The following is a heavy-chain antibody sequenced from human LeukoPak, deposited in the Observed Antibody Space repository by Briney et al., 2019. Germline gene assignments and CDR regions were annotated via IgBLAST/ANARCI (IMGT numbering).Heavy chain of an antibody. V-gene: IGHV3-30*02. Sequence: GGSLRLSCVASGFSFSYHGMNWVRQAPGKGLEWVAFIRYDGSNKYYADSVKGRFTISRDNSKNTLYLQMNSLRAEDTAVYYCASCLVRGVISWGQGTLVTVSS. J-gene: IGHJ4*02. D-gene: IGHD3-10*01. CDR3: ASCLVRGVIS. CDR1: GFSFSYHG. CDR2: IRYDGSNK.